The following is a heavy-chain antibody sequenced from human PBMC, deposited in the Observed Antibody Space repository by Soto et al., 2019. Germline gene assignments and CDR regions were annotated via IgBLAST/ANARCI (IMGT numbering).Heavy chain of an antibody. CDR3: VKQAHGLDGVAFDY. V-gene: IGHV3-64D*06. CDR2: VSTSGRST. Sequence: GGSLRLSCSASGFIFSESTVYWVRQVPGKGLEAISAVSTSGRSTYYADSVKDRFTISRDNSKNTLFLQMGSLRPEDTAIYYCVKQAHGLDGVAFDYWGQGTQVTVSS. CDR1: GFIFSEST. J-gene: IGHJ4*02. D-gene: IGHD2-15*01.